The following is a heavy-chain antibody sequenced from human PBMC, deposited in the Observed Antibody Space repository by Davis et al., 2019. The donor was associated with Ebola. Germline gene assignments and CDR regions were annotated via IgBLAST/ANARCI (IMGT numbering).Heavy chain of an antibody. CDR2: IVVGSGDT. CDR1: GFTSPSSG. CDR3: ATSGSYYDDALDI. D-gene: IGHD1-26*01. Sequence: SVKVSCKASGFTSPSSGVQWVRQARGQPLEWIGWIVVGSGDTSHAQRFQERVIISRDMSTSTAYMELSRLRSDDTAVYYCATSGSYYDDALDIWGQGTMVTVSS. V-gene: IGHV1-58*01. J-gene: IGHJ3*02.